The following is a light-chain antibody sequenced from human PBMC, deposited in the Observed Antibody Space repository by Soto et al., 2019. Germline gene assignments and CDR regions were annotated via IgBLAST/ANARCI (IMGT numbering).Light chain of an antibody. V-gene: IGLV2-14*01. CDR1: SSDVGGYNY. CDR2: DVS. J-gene: IGLJ2*01. Sequence: QSVLTQPASVSGSPGQSITISCTGTSSDVGGYNYVSWYQQHPGKAPKLMIYDVSNRPSGVFNRFSGSESGNTASLTISGLQAEDEADYYCSSYTSSSTVVFGGGTKVTVL. CDR3: SSYTSSSTVV.